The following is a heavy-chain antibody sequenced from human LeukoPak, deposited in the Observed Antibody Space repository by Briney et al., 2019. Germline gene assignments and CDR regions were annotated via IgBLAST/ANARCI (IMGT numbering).Heavy chain of an antibody. Sequence: PGGSLGLAFAAAGFTFSDYYMSWIQQATGRGLEWVSYISSSSSYTNYADSVKGRFTISRDNAKNSLYLQMNSLRAEDTAVYYCARISSSRDWFDPWGQGTLVSVSS. CDR3: ARISSSRDWFDP. CDR2: ISSSSSYT. CDR1: GFTFSDYY. J-gene: IGHJ5*02. V-gene: IGHV3-11*03. D-gene: IGHD6-13*01.